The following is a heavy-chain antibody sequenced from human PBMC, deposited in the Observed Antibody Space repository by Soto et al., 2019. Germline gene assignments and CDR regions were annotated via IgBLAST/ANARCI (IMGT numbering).Heavy chain of an antibody. J-gene: IGHJ5*02. CDR1: GFSFTTYG. CDR2: ISYDGSNQ. Sequence: PGGYLRLSCAASGFSFTTYGMHWVRQAPGKGLEWVAVISYDGSNQQYTDSVKGRFTISRDDSKNTLYLQMNSLRAEDTAVYYCARGPLWFGENWFDPWGQGTLVTVS. CDR3: ARGPLWFGENWFDP. V-gene: IGHV3-30*03. D-gene: IGHD3-10*01.